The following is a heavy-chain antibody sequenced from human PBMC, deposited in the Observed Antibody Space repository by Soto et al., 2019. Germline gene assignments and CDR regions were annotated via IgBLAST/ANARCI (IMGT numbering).Heavy chain of an antibody. V-gene: IGHV1-69*02. CDR1: GGTFSSYT. Sequence: GASVKVSCKASGGTFSSYTISWVRQAPGQGLEWMGRIIPILGIANYAQKFQGRVTITADKSTSTAYMELSSLRSEDTAVYYCARGSDYYDSFQHWGQGTLVTVSS. CDR2: IIPILGIA. J-gene: IGHJ1*01. CDR3: ARGSDYYDSFQH. D-gene: IGHD3-22*01.